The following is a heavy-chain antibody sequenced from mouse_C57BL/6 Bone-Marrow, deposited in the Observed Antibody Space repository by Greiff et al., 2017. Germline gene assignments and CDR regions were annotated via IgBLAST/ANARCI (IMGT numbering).Heavy chain of an antibody. V-gene: IGHV6-6*01. Sequence: EVQRVESGGGLVQPGGSMKLSCAASGFTFSDAWMDWVRQSPEKGLEWVAEIRNKANNHATYYAESVKGRFTISRDDSKSSVYLQMNSLRAEDTGIYYCTHYDYLAWFAYWGQGTLVTVSA. CDR3: THYDYLAWFAY. CDR1: GFTFSDAW. D-gene: IGHD2-4*01. J-gene: IGHJ3*01. CDR2: IRNKANNHAT.